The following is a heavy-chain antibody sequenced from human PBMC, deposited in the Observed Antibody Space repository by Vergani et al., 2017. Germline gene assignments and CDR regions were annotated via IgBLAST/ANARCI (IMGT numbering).Heavy chain of an antibody. CDR3: ARGGWNGSSWYVRPNHKGDNWFDP. D-gene: IGHD6-13*01. Sequence: QVQLVQSGAEVKKPGASVKVSCKASGYTFTSYGISWVRQAPGQGLEWMGWISAYNGNTNYAQKLQGRVTMTTDTSTSTAYMELRSLRSDDTAVYYCARGGWNGSSWYVRPNHKGDNWFDPWGQGTLVTVSS. V-gene: IGHV1-18*01. J-gene: IGHJ5*02. CDR2: ISAYNGNT. CDR1: GYTFTSYG.